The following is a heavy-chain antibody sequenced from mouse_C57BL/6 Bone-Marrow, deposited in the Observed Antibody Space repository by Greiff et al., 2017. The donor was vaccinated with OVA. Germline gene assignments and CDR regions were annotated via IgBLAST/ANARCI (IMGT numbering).Heavy chain of an antibody. V-gene: IGHV1-4*01. Sequence: VQLQQSGAELARPGASVKMSCKASGYTFTSYTMHWVKQRPGQGLEWIGYINPSSGYTKYNQKFKDKATLTADKSSSTAYMQLSSLTSEDSAVYYCARDPYYYGSSYRYFDVWGTGTTVTVSS. J-gene: IGHJ1*03. D-gene: IGHD1-1*01. CDR3: ARDPYYYGSSYRYFDV. CDR1: GYTFTSYT. CDR2: INPSSGYT.